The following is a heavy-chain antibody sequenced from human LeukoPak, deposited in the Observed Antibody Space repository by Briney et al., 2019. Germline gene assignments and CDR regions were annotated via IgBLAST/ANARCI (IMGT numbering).Heavy chain of an antibody. V-gene: IGHV1-3*03. J-gene: IGHJ4*02. CDR1: GYTFTSYA. Sequence: ASVKVSCKASGYTFTSYAMHWVRQAPGQRLEWMGWINAGNGNTKYSQEFQGRVTITRDTSASTAYMELSSLRSEDMAVYYCARQGSGYSYGYHFDYWGQGTLVTVSS. CDR2: INAGNGNT. D-gene: IGHD5-18*01. CDR3: ARQGSGYSYGYHFDY.